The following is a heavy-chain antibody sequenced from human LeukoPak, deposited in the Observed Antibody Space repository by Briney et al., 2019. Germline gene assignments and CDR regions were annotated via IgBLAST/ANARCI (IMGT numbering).Heavy chain of an antibody. V-gene: IGHV3-21*01. CDR3: TRQWLRVMDV. J-gene: IGHJ6*04. Sequence: GESLRLSCASSGFTFTSYSMNWVRQAPGRGLEWISFISSSGHYIYYADSLKGRFTISRYNANSSLYLQISTLKAEDTAVYYCTRQWLRVMDVWGKGTTVTVSS. CDR1: GFTFTSYS. CDR2: ISSSGHYI. D-gene: IGHD6-19*01.